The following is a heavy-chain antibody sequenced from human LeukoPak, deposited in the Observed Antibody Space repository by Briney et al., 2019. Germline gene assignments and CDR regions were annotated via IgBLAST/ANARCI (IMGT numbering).Heavy chain of an antibody. CDR3: ARDRGSGDSFDL. Sequence: GRSLRLSCAASGFTFSNYGMHWVRQAPGKGLEWVAGIWFDGSNQYYVDSVRGRFSISRDNSKNTLYLQMNTLRAEDTGVYYCARDRGSGDSFDLWGQGAMVTVSS. CDR1: GFTFSNYG. CDR2: IWFDGSNQ. D-gene: IGHD6-19*01. V-gene: IGHV3-33*01. J-gene: IGHJ3*01.